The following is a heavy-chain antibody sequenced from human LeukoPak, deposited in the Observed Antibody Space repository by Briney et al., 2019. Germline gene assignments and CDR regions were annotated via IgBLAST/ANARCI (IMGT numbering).Heavy chain of an antibody. CDR3: AREGGGVNMATTGYFDY. V-gene: IGHV1-2*02. CDR1: GYTFTGYY. Sequence: GASVKVSCKASGYTFTGYYMHWVRQAPGQGLEWMGWINPNSGGTNYAQKFQGRVTMTRDTSISTAYMELSRLRSDDTAVYYCAREGGGVNMATTGYFDYWGQGTLVTVSS. J-gene: IGHJ4*02. D-gene: IGHD4/OR15-4a*01. CDR2: INPNSGGT.